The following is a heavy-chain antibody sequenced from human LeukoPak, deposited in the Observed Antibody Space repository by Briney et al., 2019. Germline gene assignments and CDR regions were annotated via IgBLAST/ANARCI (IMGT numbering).Heavy chain of an antibody. CDR3: ARGGFVXSSGWYIDY. D-gene: IGHD6-19*01. J-gene: IGHJ4*02. Sequence: PGGSLRLSCAASGFTFSSYWMHWVRQAPGKGLVWVSRINTDGSSTSYADSVKGRFTFSRDNAKNTLYLQMNSLIAEDTAGYYCARGGFVXSSGWYIDYWGQGTLVTVSS. CDR1: GFTFSSYW. V-gene: IGHV3-74*01. CDR2: INTDGSST.